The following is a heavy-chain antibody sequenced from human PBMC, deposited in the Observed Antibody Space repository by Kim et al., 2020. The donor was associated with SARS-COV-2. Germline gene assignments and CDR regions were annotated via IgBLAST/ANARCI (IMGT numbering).Heavy chain of an antibody. Sequence: SVKVSCKASGGTFSSYAISWVRQAPGQGLEWMGGIIPIFGTANYAQKFQGRVTITADESTSTAYMELSSLRSEDTAVYYCASSIVLMVYAMYSFDYWGQGTLVTVSS. CDR3: ASSIVLMVYAMYSFDY. D-gene: IGHD2-8*01. CDR2: IIPIFGTA. J-gene: IGHJ4*02. V-gene: IGHV1-69*13. CDR1: GGTFSSYA.